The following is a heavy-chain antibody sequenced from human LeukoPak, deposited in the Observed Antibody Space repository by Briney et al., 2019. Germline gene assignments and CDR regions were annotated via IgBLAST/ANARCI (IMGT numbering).Heavy chain of an antibody. V-gene: IGHV1-69*13. J-gene: IGHJ4*02. Sequence: SVSVSCKASVGTFPNYAISWVRQAPGQGLEWMGGLIPLFGRAEYAQRFQGRVTITADESTNTAYMEVSSLTSEDTAVYYCASPKEDSDYYFDYWGQGTLVTVSS. D-gene: IGHD4-11*01. CDR3: ASPKEDSDYYFDY. CDR1: VGTFPNYA. CDR2: LIPLFGRA.